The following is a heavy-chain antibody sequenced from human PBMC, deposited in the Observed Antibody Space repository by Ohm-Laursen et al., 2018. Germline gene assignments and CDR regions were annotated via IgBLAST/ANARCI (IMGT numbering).Heavy chain of an antibody. Sequence: SLRLFCTASGFTFSTYWMNWFRQAPGKGLESVASINQDGSEKYFVDSVRGRFTIYRDNAKNSLYLQMNSLRAEDTAVYYCVRDRRGGSIELRAGGQGALVTVSS. CDR1: GFTFSTYW. V-gene: IGHV3-7*01. CDR2: INQDGSEK. CDR3: VRDRRGGSIELRA. D-gene: IGHD6-6*01. J-gene: IGHJ4*02.